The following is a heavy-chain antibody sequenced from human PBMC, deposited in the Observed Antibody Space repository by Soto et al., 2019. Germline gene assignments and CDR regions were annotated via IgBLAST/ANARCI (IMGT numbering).Heavy chain of an antibody. CDR3: ARVGVVTAAGTSDY. CDR1: VFTFIDYY. D-gene: IGHD6-13*01. CDR2: ISGTSDSI. J-gene: IGHJ4*02. Sequence: GWSLRLSCAASVFTFIDYYMSWIRQGPGKGLEWVAYISGTSDSIPYADSVEGRFTISRDNARSSLYLQMNSLRAEDTALYYCARVGVVTAAGTSDYWGQGTLVTVSS. V-gene: IGHV3-11*06.